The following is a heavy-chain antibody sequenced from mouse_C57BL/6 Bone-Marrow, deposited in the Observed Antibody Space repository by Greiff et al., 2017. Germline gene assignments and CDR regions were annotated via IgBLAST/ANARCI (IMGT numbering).Heavy chain of an antibody. CDR1: GYTFTSYW. CDR3: ARSGLRRGYYFDY. CDR2: IYPSDSET. D-gene: IGHD2-4*01. J-gene: IGHJ2*01. V-gene: IGHV1-61*01. Sequence: VQLQQPGAELVRPGSSVKLSCKASGYTFTSYWMDWVKQRPGQGLEWIGNIYPSDSETHYNQKFKDKATLTVDKSSSTAYMQLSSLTSEDTAVYDGARSGLRRGYYFDYWGQGTTLTVSS.